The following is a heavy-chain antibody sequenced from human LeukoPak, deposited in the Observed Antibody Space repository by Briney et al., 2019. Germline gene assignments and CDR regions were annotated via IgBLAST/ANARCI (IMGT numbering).Heavy chain of an antibody. V-gene: IGHV4-38-2*02. CDR3: ASREMATSYYFDS. Sequence: SETLSLTCTVSGYSVSSGYYWGWIRQPPGKGLEWCGSIYHSGGTYYNPSLKSRVTISADTSQNQFSLKLTSVTAADTAVYYCASREMATSYYFDSWAQGTLVTVSS. CDR2: IYHSGGT. J-gene: IGHJ4*02. CDR1: GYSVSSGYY. D-gene: IGHD5-24*01.